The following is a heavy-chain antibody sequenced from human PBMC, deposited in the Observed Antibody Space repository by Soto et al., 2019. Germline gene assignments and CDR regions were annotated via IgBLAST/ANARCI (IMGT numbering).Heavy chain of an antibody. CDR3: ARASGRGAARLRVYYYGMDV. Sequence: ASVKVSCKASGYTFTSYYMHWVRQAPGQGLEWMGIINPSGGSTSYAQKFQGRVTMTRDTSTSTVYMELSSLRSEDTAVYYCARASGRGAARLRVYYYGMDVWGQGTTVTVSS. CDR2: INPSGGST. CDR1: GYTFTSYY. V-gene: IGHV1-46*01. D-gene: IGHD6-6*01. J-gene: IGHJ6*02.